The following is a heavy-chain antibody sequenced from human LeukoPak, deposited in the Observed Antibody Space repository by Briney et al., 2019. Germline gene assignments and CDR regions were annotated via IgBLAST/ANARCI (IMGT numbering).Heavy chain of an antibody. J-gene: IGHJ4*02. Sequence: PGGSLRLSCAASGFIFSSYCMTWVRQAPGKGLEWVAEIIQDGGATYYVDSVKGRFTISRDNSKNTMYLQMNSLRAEDTAIYYCARDRTVITVAGTIDYWGQGTLVTVSS. CDR3: ARDRTVITVAGTIDY. V-gene: IGHV3-7*01. D-gene: IGHD6-19*01. CDR1: GFIFSSYC. CDR2: IIQDGGAT.